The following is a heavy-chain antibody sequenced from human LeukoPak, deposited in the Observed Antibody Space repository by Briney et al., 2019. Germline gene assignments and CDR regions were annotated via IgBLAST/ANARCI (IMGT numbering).Heavy chain of an antibody. J-gene: IGHJ5*02. CDR2: IYYSGST. CDR1: GGSISSYY. CDR3: AGEYYYDSSGYLSWFDP. V-gene: IGHV4-59*01. D-gene: IGHD3-22*01. Sequence: NSSETLSLTCTVSGGSISSYYWSCIRQPPGKGLEWIGYIYYSGSTNYNPSLKSRVTISVDTSKNQFSLKLSSVTAADTAVYYCAGEYYYDSSGYLSWFDPWGQGTLVTVSS.